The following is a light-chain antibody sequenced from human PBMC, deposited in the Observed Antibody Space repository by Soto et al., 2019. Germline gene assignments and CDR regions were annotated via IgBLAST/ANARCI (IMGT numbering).Light chain of an antibody. CDR3: QTWDTDIPV. V-gene: IGLV4-69*01. CDR1: SGHSSYA. CDR2: VNSEGGH. Sequence: QPVLTQSPSASASLGASVKLTCTLSSGHSSYAIAWHQQQPEKGPRYLMKVNSEGGHAKGDGIPARFSGSSSGAERYLTISNLQSEDEADYYCQTWDTDIPVFGGGTQLPVL. J-gene: IGLJ3*02.